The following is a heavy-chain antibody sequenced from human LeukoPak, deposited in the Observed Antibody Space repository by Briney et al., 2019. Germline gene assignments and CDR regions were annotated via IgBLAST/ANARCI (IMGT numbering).Heavy chain of an antibody. Sequence: SQTLSLTCTVSGGSISSGSYYWSWIRQPAGKGLEWIGRICASGSTNYDPSLKSRVTISVDTSKNQFSLKLSSVTAADTAVYYCARDGYSGYEFDYWGQGTLVTVSS. CDR3: ARDGYSGYEFDY. CDR2: ICASGST. V-gene: IGHV4-61*02. D-gene: IGHD5-12*01. J-gene: IGHJ4*02. CDR1: GGSISSGSYY.